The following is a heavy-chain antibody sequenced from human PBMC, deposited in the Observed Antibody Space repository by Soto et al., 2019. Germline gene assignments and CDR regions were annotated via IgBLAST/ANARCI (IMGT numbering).Heavy chain of an antibody. Sequence: ASVKVSCKVSGYTLTELSMHWVRQAPGKGLEWMGGFDPEDGETIYAQKFQGRVTMTGDTSTDTAYMELSSLRSEDTAVYYCANRIAVAGKVQYGMDVWGQGTTVTVSS. V-gene: IGHV1-24*01. D-gene: IGHD6-19*01. CDR2: FDPEDGET. CDR1: GYTLTELS. J-gene: IGHJ6*02. CDR3: ANRIAVAGKVQYGMDV.